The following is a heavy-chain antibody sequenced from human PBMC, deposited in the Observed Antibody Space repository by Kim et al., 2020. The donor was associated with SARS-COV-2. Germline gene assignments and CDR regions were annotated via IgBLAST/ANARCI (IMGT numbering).Heavy chain of an antibody. D-gene: IGHD2-8*01. J-gene: IGHJ5*02. CDR1: GFSLTSRGTC. CDR2: IDWDDDK. Sequence: SGPTLVNPTQTLTLTCTFSGFSLTSRGTCVSWIRQPPGKALEWLARIDWDDDKYYSTSLKTRLTISKDTSKNQVVLTMTNMDPVDTATYYCARTAGKGYCTTFSWLRGGWFDPWGQGTLVTVSS. CDR3: ARTAGKGYCTTFSWLRGGWFDP. V-gene: IGHV2-70*11.